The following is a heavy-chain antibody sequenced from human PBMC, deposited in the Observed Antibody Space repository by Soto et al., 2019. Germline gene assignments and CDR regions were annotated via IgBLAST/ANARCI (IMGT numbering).Heavy chain of an antibody. V-gene: IGHV4-31*11. Sequence: SETLSLTCAVSGGSITSGGYYWSWIRHHPGRGLEWIASIYYNGSTYHNPSLKSRVTISAGTSENQFSLRLSSVTTADTAVYYCARVRNDYNNYWFDPWGRGTLVTVSS. CDR3: ARVRNDYNNYWFDP. J-gene: IGHJ5*02. CDR1: GGSITSGGYY. CDR2: IYYNGST. D-gene: IGHD4-4*01.